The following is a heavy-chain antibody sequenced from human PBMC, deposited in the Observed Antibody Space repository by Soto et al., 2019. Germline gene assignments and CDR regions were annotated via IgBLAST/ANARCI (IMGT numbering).Heavy chain of an antibody. D-gene: IGHD6-6*01. CDR1: GGTFSSYA. CDR2: IIPIFGTA. V-gene: IGHV1-69*13. J-gene: IGHJ6*04. CDR3: ARDSSSERGRDV. Sequence: SVKVSCKASGGTFSSYAISWVRQAPGQGLEWMGGIIPIFGTANYAQKFQGRVTITADESTSTAYMELSSLRSEDTAVYYCARDSSSERGRDVWGKGTTVTVSS.